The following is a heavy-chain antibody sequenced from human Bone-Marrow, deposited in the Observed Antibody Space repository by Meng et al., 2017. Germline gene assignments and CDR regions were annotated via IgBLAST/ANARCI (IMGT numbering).Heavy chain of an antibody. CDR2: INHSGST. J-gene: IGHJ4*02. CDR1: GGSFSDYY. V-gene: IGHV4-34*01. CDR3: ARGPTTMAHDFDY. Sequence: RVQQWGEGLLKPSETLSLTCVVSGGSFSDYYWSWIRQPPGKGLEWIGEINHSGSTNYNPSLESRATISVDTSQNNLSLKLSSVTAADSAVYYCARGPTTMAHDFDYWGQGTLVTVSS. D-gene: IGHD4-11*01.